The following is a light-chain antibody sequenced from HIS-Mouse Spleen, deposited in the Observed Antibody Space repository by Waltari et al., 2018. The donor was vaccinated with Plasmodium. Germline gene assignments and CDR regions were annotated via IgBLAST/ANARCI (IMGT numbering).Light chain of an antibody. V-gene: IGKV3-15*01. CDR3: QQYNNWSFT. Sequence: EIVMTQTPATLSVSPGERATLSCSASQSVSSNLAWYQQNPVQAPRLLIYVASTRATGIPARVSGSGSGTEFTLTISSLQSEDFAVYYCQQYNNWSFTFGPGTKVDIK. CDR1: QSVSSN. CDR2: VAS. J-gene: IGKJ3*01.